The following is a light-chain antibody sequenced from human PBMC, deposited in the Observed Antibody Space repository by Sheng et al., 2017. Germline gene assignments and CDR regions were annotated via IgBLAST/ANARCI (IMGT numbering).Light chain of an antibody. CDR3: QQTYSPLLT. V-gene: IGKV1-39*01. CDR1: QSISNY. CDR2: AAS. Sequence: DIQMTQSPSSLSASVGDRVTITCRASQSISNYLNWYQQKPGKAPKLLIYAASSLQSGVPSRFSGSGSGTDFTLTISSLDIEDFATYYCQQTYSPLLTFGGGTEVEIK. J-gene: IGKJ4*01.